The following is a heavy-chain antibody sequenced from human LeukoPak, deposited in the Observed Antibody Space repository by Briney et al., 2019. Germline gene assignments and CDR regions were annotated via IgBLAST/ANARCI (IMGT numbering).Heavy chain of an antibody. J-gene: IGHJ3*02. D-gene: IGHD2-8*01. CDR2: IYPGDSDT. CDR1: GYSFTSYW. CDR3: ATEVSMLAFDI. V-gene: IGHV5-51*01. Sequence: GESLKISCKSSGYSFTSYWIAWVRQMPGKGLEWMGIIYPGDSDTRYSPSFQGQVTISADKSISTAYLQWSSLKASDTAMYYCATEVSMLAFDIWGQGTMVTVSS.